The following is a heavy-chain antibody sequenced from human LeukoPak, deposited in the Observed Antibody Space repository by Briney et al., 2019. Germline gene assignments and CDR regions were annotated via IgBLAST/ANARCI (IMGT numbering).Heavy chain of an antibody. Sequence: ASVKVSCKASGYTYTSYYMHWVRQVPGQGLEWMGIINPSGGSTSYAQKFQGRVTMTRDTSTSTVYMELSSLRSEDTAVYYCARDAANYYDSSGYYHYGGAYWGQGTLVTVSS. D-gene: IGHD3-22*01. CDR1: GYTYTSYY. CDR3: ARDAANYYDSSGYYHYGGAY. V-gene: IGHV1-46*01. J-gene: IGHJ4*02. CDR2: INPSGGST.